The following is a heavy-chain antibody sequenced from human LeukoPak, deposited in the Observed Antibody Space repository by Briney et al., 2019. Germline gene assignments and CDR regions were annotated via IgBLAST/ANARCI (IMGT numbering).Heavy chain of an antibody. V-gene: IGHV1-24*01. CDR1: GYTLTELS. CDR3: ARGDSSSWFYYYYYMDV. Sequence: GASVKVSCKVSGYTLTELSMHWVRQAPGKGLQWMGGFDPEDGETIYAQKFQGRVTMTRDMSTSTVYMELSSLRSEDTAVCYCARGDSSSWFYYYYYMDVWGKGTTVTVSS. CDR2: FDPEDGET. D-gene: IGHD6-13*01. J-gene: IGHJ6*03.